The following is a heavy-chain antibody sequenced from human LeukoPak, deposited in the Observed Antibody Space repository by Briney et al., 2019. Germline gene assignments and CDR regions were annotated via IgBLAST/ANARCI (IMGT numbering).Heavy chain of an antibody. V-gene: IGHV3-72*01. D-gene: IGHD1-26*01. CDR3: TRGYSGRSVYAFDI. J-gene: IGHJ3*02. Sequence: GGSLRLSCAASGSTFSDQYMDWVRQAPGKGLEWVGRTGNKASGYTAEYAASVKGRFTISRDDSQNSLYLRMNSLKTEDTAVYYCTRGYSGRSVYAFDIWGPGTMVTVS. CDR2: TGNKASGYTA. CDR1: GSTFSDQY.